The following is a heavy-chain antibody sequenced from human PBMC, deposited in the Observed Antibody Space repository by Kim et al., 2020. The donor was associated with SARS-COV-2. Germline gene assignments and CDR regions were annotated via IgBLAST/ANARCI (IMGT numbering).Heavy chain of an antibody. V-gene: IGHV3-74*01. CDR2: INSDGSGT. D-gene: IGHD1-7*01. CDR1: GFTFSSDW. CDR3: ARDGTGTIDLDY. J-gene: IGHJ4*02. Sequence: GGSLRLSCAASGFTFSSDWMHWVRQAPGKGLVWVSYINSDGSGTTYADSVKGRFTISRDNAKNTLYLQMNSLRADDTAVYYCARDGTGTIDLDYWGQGTLVTVSS.